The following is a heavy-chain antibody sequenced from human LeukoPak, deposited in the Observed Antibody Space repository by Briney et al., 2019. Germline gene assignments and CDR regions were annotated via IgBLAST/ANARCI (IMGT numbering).Heavy chain of an antibody. J-gene: IGHJ4*02. Sequence: ASVKVSCKASGYTLTSCDTNWGRQATGQGLEWMGWRNLNSGNTGNAKKFQGRVTTTRNPSISTAYMELSSLRSEDTAVYYCARGGSKDYWGQGTLVTVSS. CDR2: RNLNSGNT. CDR3: ARGGSKDY. CDR1: GYTLTSCD. V-gene: IGHV1-8*01.